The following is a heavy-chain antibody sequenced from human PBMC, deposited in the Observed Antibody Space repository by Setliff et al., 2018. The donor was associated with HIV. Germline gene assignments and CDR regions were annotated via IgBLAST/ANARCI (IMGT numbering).Heavy chain of an antibody. Sequence: GASVKVSCKASGGTFSLYAINWVRQAPGQGLEWMGGIIPIFNTANYAQKFQGRVTITADGSTSTAYMELSSLRAEDTAVYYCASIELAAMVPVDYWGQGTLVTVPS. J-gene: IGHJ4*02. CDR3: ASIELAAMVPVDY. V-gene: IGHV1-69*13. CDR2: IIPIFNTA. D-gene: IGHD5-18*01. CDR1: GGTFSLYA.